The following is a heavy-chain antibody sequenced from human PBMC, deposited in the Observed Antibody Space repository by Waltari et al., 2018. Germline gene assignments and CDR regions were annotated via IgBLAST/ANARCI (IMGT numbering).Heavy chain of an antibody. CDR2: INYSGST. V-gene: IGHV4-31*03. CDR3: AGAGYYDSGVYSNDAFDI. Sequence: QVQLQESGPGLVKPSQTLSLTCTVSGGSISSGGYYWSWLRQHPGKGLEWIGYINYSGSTVYNPSLKSGVTISVDTSKNQVSLKLSSVTAADTAVYYCAGAGYYDSGVYSNDAFDIWGQGTMVTVSS. J-gene: IGHJ3*02. CDR1: GGSISSGGYY. D-gene: IGHD3-22*01.